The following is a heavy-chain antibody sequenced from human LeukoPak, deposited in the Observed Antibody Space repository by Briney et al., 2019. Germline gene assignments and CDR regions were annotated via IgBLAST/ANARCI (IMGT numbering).Heavy chain of an antibody. CDR1: GFTFSSYS. V-gene: IGHV3-21*01. CDR3: ARGPGYCSSTSCHSRAFDY. Sequence: GGSLRLSCAASGFTFSSYSMNWVRQAPGKGLEWVSSISSSSSYIYYADSVKGRFTISGDNAKNSLYLQMNSLRAEDTAVYYCARGPGYCSSTSCHSRAFDYWGQGTLVTVSS. J-gene: IGHJ4*02. D-gene: IGHD2-2*02. CDR2: ISSSSSYI.